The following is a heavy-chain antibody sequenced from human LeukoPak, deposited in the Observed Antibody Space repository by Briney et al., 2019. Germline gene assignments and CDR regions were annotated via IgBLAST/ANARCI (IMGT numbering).Heavy chain of an antibody. CDR1: GFTFSSYA. D-gene: IGHD6-13*01. Sequence: GGSLRLSCAASGFTFSSYAMSWVRQAPGKGLEWVSAISGGGGSTYYADSVKGRFTISRDNSKSTLYLQMNSLRAEDTAVYYCARSPWVLPAAGQGYSDYWGQGTLVTVSS. CDR3: ARSPWVLPAAGQGYSDY. V-gene: IGHV3-23*01. J-gene: IGHJ4*02. CDR2: ISGGGGST.